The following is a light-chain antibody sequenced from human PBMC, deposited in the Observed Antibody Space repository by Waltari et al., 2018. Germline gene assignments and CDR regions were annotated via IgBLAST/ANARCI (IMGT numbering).Light chain of an antibody. J-gene: IGKJ4*01. Sequence: DIQLTQSPSFLSASVGDRVTITCRASQGVPSSVAWSQQKPGKAPHLLIHSGSTLRSGVPSRFSGSVSGTEFTLTISSLQPEDLATYYCQQINSYPITFGGGTKVEIK. CDR2: SGS. V-gene: IGKV1-9*01. CDR1: QGVPSS. CDR3: QQINSYPIT.